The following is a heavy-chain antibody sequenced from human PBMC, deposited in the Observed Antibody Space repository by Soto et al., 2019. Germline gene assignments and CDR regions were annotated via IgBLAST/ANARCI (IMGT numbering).Heavy chain of an antibody. CDR1: GASISSPEHY. V-gene: IGHV4-30-4*01. CDR2: SYYSGGS. D-gene: IGHD5-12*01. J-gene: IGHJ4*02. Sequence: QVQLQESGPGLVKTSQTLSLTCSLSGASISSPEHYWSWIRQPPGKGLEWIGYSYYSGGSYYNASLQSRVSISVDTSQNQSSLRLRSVTAADTAVYYCARLSGYDPAGAADKWGPGILVSVSS. CDR3: ARLSGYDPAGAADK.